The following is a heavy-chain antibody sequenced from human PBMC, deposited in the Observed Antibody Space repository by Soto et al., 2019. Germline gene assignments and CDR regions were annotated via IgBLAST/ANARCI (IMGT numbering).Heavy chain of an antibody. CDR1: GGSFSGYY. CDR3: AREGYCSGGSCYSRTLDY. J-gene: IGHJ4*02. V-gene: IGHV4-34*01. Sequence: QVQLQQWGAGLLKPSETLSLTCAVYGGSFSGYYWSWIRQPPGKGLEWIGEINHSGSTNYNPSLKSRVTISVDTSKNPFSLKLSSVTAADTAVYYCAREGYCSGGSCYSRTLDYWGQGTLVTVSS. CDR2: INHSGST. D-gene: IGHD2-15*01.